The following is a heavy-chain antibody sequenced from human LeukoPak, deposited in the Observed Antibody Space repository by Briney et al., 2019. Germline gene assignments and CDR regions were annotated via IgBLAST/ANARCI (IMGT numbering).Heavy chain of an antibody. CDR1: GDSVSSNSVA. V-gene: IGHV6-1*01. CDR3: ARDPAGMDV. CDR2: TYYRSKWYN. J-gene: IGHJ6*02. Sequence: SQTLSLTCAISGDSVSSNSVAWNWIRQSPSRGFEWLGRTYYRSKWYNDYAMSLRSRIVINPDTSKNQFSLQLNSVTPEDTAVYYCARDPAGMDVWGQGTTVTVSS.